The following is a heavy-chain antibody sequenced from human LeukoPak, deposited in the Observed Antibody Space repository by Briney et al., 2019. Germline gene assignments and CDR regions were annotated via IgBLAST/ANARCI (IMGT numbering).Heavy chain of an antibody. CDR2: INPNSGGT. D-gene: IGHD2-15*01. CDR1: GYTFTGYY. CDR3: ATVLCSGGSCYSSADYYFDY. V-gene: IGHV1-2*02. J-gene: IGHJ4*02. Sequence: ASVKVSCKASGYTFTGYYMHWVRQAPGQGLEWMGWINPNSGGTNYAQKFQGRVTMTEDTSTDTAYMELSSLRSEDTAVYYCATVLCSGGSCYSSADYYFDYWGQGTLVTVSS.